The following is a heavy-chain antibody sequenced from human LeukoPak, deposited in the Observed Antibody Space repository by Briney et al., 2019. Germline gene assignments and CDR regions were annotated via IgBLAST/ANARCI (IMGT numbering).Heavy chain of an antibody. Sequence: GGSLRLSCAASGFTFSGYEMNWVRQAPGKGLEWVSCISSSGSTIYYADSVKGRFTISRDNAKNSLYLQMNSLRAEDTAVYYCALWKYGSSPLDFWGQGTLVTVSS. V-gene: IGHV3-48*03. CDR2: ISSSGSTI. CDR1: GFTFSGYE. CDR3: ALWKYGSSPLDF. J-gene: IGHJ4*02. D-gene: IGHD6-6*01.